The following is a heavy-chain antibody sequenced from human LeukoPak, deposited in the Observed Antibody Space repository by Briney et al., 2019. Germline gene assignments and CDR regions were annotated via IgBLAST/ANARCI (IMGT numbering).Heavy chain of an antibody. J-gene: IGHJ3*02. V-gene: IGHV1-69*01. CDR2: IIPIFGTA. CDR1: GFTFSSYW. D-gene: IGHD3-9*01. CDR3: ARVYGDILTGYYLGAFDI. Sequence: GGSLRLSCAASGFTFSSYWMSWVRQAPGQGLEWMGGIIPIFGTANYAQKFQGRVTITADESTSTAYMELSSLRSEDTAVYYCARVYGDILTGYYLGAFDIWGQGTMVTVSS.